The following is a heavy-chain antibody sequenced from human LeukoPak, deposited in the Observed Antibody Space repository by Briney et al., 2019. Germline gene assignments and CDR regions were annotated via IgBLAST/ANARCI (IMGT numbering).Heavy chain of an antibody. J-gene: IGHJ5*02. V-gene: IGHV4-59*08. CDR3: ARHRPGERRFDP. Sequence: SETLSLTCAVSGGSIRNDYWSWIRQPPGKGLEWIAYINYSGSTNYNPSLESRVTVSVDTSKNLFSLKFTSVTAADTAVYYCARHRPGERRFDPWGQGTLVTVSS. CDR1: GGSIRNDY. D-gene: IGHD3-16*01. CDR2: INYSGST.